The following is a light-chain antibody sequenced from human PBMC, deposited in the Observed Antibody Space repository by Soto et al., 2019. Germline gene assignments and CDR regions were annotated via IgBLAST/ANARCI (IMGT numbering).Light chain of an antibody. Sequence: SRMTQSPSTLSASVGDRVTITCRASQSISSWLAWYQQKPGKAPKLLIYDASSLESGVPSRFSGSGSGTEFTLTISSLQPDDFATYYCQQYNSYSWTSGQGTKADIK. CDR3: QQYNSYSWT. V-gene: IGKV1-5*01. CDR2: DAS. CDR1: QSISSW. J-gene: IGKJ1*01.